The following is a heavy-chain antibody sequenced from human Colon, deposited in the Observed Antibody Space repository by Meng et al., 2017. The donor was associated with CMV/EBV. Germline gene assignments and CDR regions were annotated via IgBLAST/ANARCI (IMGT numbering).Heavy chain of an antibody. D-gene: IGHD3-10*01. Sequence: GGPLRLPGAAFGFTFSSYWMHWVRQAPGKGLVWVSRISRGGATTNYAASVKGRFTISRDNAKNMLYLQMNSLRAEATAVYFCAPITVVRGVLSMGVWGQGTTVTVSS. CDR3: APITVVRGVLSMGV. CDR2: ISRGGATT. J-gene: IGHJ6*02. CDR1: GFTFSSYW. V-gene: IGHV3-74*01.